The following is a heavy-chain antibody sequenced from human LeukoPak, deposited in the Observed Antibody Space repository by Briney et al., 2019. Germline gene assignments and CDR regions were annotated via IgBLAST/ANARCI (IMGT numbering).Heavy chain of an antibody. CDR3: AKDPFQEWPGVVTGDY. J-gene: IGHJ4*02. V-gene: IGHV3-30*02. D-gene: IGHD3-3*01. CDR1: GFTFSSYG. CDR2: IRYDGSNK. Sequence: GTSLRLSCAASGFTFSSYGIHWVRQAPGKGLEWVAFIRYDGSNKYYADSVKGRFTISRDNSKNTLYLQMNSLRAEDTAVYYCAKDPFQEWPGVVTGDYWGQGTLVTVSS.